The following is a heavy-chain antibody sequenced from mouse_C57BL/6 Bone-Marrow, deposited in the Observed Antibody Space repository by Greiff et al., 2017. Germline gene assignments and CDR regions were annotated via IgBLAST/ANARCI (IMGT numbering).Heavy chain of an antibody. D-gene: IGHD1-1*01. V-gene: IGHV1-81*01. CDR2: IYPRSGNT. CDR1: GYTFTSYG. J-gene: IGHJ3*01. Sequence: VQLQQSGAELARPGASVKLSCKASGYTFTSYGISWVKQRPGPGLEWIGEIYPRSGNTYYHEKFKGKATLTADKSSSTAYMQLRSLTSGGSAVYFCARWVYYCSSLWFAYWGQGTLVTVSA. CDR3: ARWVYYCSSLWFAY.